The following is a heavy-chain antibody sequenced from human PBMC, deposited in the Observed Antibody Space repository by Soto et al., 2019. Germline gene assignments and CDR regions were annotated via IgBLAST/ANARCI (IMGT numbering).Heavy chain of an antibody. CDR2: LYYGRSA. Sequence: QVQLQESGPGLVKPSETLSLTCAVSGDSISSYYCMWIRQPPGKGLESIGYLYYGRSANYNPSLKSRVTLSVDTSTNPCSVTLCSMTAGDTDVYYCALRSMVVVPEYWGQGTLVRVCS. CDR1: GDSISSYY. V-gene: IGHV4-59*01. D-gene: IGHD3-22*01. CDR3: ALRSMVVVPEY. J-gene: IGHJ4*02.